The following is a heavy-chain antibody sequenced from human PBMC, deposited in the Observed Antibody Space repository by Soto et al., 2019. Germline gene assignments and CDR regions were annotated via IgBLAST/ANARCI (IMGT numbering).Heavy chain of an antibody. V-gene: IGHV1-69*01. D-gene: IGHD1-20*01. CDR3: SRGYRDNDFYAIDV. J-gene: IGHJ6*02. CDR1: GGSFSKYG. CDR2: IIPMFGIG. Sequence: QVQLVQSGAEVKMPGSSVRVSCKASGGSFSKYGISWVRQAPGQGLEWMGGIIPMFGIGNYAEKFLGRVTITADESTSTSHMELSSLRSEDTAVYFCSRGYRDNDFYAIDVWGQGTTVTVSS.